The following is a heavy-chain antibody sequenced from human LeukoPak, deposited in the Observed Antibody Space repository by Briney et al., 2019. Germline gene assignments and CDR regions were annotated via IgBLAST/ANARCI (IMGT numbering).Heavy chain of an antibody. J-gene: IGHJ4*02. CDR3: ARGRRYYGLGTYRQREGYYFDY. D-gene: IGHD3-10*01. CDR1: GFTLSSYD. Sequence: GGSLRLSCAASGFTLSSYDMHWVRQATGKGLEWVSTVDSAGETYYSGSVKGRFTISRDSAKNSLYLQINSLRPRDTAVYYCARGRRYYGLGTYRQREGYYFDYWGQGTLVTVSS. V-gene: IGHV3-13*01. CDR2: VDSAGET.